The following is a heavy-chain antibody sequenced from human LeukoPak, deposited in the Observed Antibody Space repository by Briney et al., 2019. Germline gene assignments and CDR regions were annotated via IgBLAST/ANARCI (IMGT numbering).Heavy chain of an antibody. Sequence: ASVKVSCKASGYTFTGYYMHWVRQAPGQGLEWMGWINPNSGGTNYAQKFQGRVTMTGDTSISTAYMELSRLRSDDTAVYYCARGRQQLVTASEYYFDYWGQGTLVTVSS. D-gene: IGHD6-13*01. CDR1: GYTFTGYY. CDR2: INPNSGGT. CDR3: ARGRQQLVTASEYYFDY. J-gene: IGHJ4*02. V-gene: IGHV1-2*02.